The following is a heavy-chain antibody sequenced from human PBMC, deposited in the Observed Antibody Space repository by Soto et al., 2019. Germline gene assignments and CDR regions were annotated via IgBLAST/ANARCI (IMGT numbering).Heavy chain of an antibody. J-gene: IGHJ4*02. CDR3: TRGGARWIPYS. D-gene: IGHD5-12*01. V-gene: IGHV4-38-2*01. CDR1: GYSIRRGNN. CDR2: IFHSGTT. Sequence: SETLSLTCAVSGYSIRRGNNWGWIRQPPGKGLEWIASIFHSGTTFYNPSLRSRVTISVDTSRNEFSLNLSSVTAADTAVYFCTRGGARWIPYSWGQGTLVTVSS.